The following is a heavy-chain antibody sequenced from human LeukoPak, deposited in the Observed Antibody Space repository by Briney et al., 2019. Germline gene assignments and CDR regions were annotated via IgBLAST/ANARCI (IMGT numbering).Heavy chain of an antibody. CDR1: GFTFSSYW. V-gene: IGHV3-7*01. CDR3: ARDYAYYDFWSVYYDQGVFDY. Sequence: GGSLRLSCAASGFTFSSYWMSWVRQAPGKGREWVANIKQDGSEKYYVDSVKGRFTISRDNAKNSLYLQMNSLRAEDTAVYYCARDYAYYDFWSVYYDQGVFDYWGQGTLVTVSS. CDR2: IKQDGSEK. J-gene: IGHJ4*02. D-gene: IGHD3-3*01.